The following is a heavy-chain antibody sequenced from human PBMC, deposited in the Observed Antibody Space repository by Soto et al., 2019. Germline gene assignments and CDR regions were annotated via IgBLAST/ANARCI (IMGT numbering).Heavy chain of an antibody. CDR1: GFTFSNAW. CDR2: IKSKTDGGTT. J-gene: IGHJ4*02. CDR3: ATTGGTGYYFDY. V-gene: IGHV3-15*01. Sequence: RGSLRLSCAASGFTFSNAWMSWVRQAPGKGLEWVGRIKSKTDGGTTDYAAPVKGRFTISRDDSKNTLYLQMNRLKTEDTAVYHCATTGGTGYYFDYWGQGTLVTVSS. D-gene: IGHD3-16*01.